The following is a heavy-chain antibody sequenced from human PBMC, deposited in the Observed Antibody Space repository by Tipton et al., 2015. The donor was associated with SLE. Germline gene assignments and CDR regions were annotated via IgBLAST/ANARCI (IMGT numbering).Heavy chain of an antibody. V-gene: IGHV4-39*07. CDR2: IYYSGST. CDR3: ARGMVTWRGAILGVDV. CDR1: SGSISSNYHY. D-gene: IGHD2-21*02. J-gene: IGHJ6*02. Sequence: TLSLTCTAPSGSISSNYHYWGWIRQPPGKGLEWIGSIYYSGSTFYNPSLRSRVTISVDTSKNQFSLKLSSVTAADTAVYYCARGMVTWRGAILGVDVWGQGTTVNVSS.